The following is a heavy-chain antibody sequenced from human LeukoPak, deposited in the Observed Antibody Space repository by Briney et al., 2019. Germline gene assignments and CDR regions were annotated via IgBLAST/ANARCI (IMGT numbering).Heavy chain of an antibody. D-gene: IGHD4-23*01. V-gene: IGHV3-30*03. Sequence: GTSLRLSCAAPGFTFSDYGMHWVRLAPGKGLECVAVVSHDESKKNYGESVKGRFTISRDSSANSVYLQMDSLTIEDTAVYFCARDWGRGNSYYFDYWGQGTLVTVSS. CDR3: ARDWGRGNSYYFDY. CDR2: VSHDESKK. J-gene: IGHJ4*02. CDR1: GFTFSDYG.